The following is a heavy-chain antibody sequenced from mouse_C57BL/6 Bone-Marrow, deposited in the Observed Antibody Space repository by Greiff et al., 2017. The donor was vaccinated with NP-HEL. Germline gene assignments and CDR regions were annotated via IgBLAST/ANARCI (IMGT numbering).Heavy chain of an antibody. CDR2: IYPGGGYT. V-gene: IGHV1-63*01. J-gene: IGHJ2*01. D-gene: IGHD2-1*01. Sequence: QVQLQQSGAELVRPGTSVKMSCKASGYTFTNYWIGWAKQRPGHGLEWIGDIYPGGGYTNYNEKFKGKATLTADQSSSTAYMQFSSLTSEDSAIYYCARAGYGNLDYWGQGTTLTVSS. CDR3: ARAGYGNLDY. CDR1: GYTFTNYW.